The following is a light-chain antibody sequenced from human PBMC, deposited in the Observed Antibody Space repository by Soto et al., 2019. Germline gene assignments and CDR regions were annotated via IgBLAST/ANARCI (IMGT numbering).Light chain of an antibody. CDR1: QSVLYSSNSKNY. J-gene: IGKJ2*01. Sequence: DIVLTQSPDSLAVSLGERATINCKSSQSVLYSSNSKNYLAWYQQKPGQPPKLLIYWASTRESGVPDRFSGSGSGTGFTLTISSLQAEDVAVYYCQQHYSTPYTFGQGTKLEIK. CDR2: WAS. CDR3: QQHYSTPYT. V-gene: IGKV4-1*01.